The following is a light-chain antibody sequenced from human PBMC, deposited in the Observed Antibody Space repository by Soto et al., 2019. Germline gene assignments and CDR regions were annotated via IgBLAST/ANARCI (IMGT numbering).Light chain of an antibody. J-gene: IGLJ1*01. V-gene: IGLV2-8*01. CDR1: SSDVGGYKY. CDR3: SSYAGINNLGV. CDR2: EVN. Sequence: QSALTQPPSASGSPGQSVTISCTGTSSDVGGYKYVSWYQQHPGKAPTLMIFEVNQRPSGVPDRFSGDKAGNTASLTVSGLQAEDEADYYCSSYAGINNLGVFGTGTKVTVL.